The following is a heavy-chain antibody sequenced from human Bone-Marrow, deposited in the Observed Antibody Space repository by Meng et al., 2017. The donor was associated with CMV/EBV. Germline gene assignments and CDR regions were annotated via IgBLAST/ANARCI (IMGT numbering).Heavy chain of an antibody. CDR2: ISGYNGHT. D-gene: IGHD6-6*01. J-gene: IGHJ4*02. CDR1: GYTVTSYG. CDR3: ARVSGLVDCFDY. Sequence: CKTSGYTVTSYGISWVRQATGQGLEWMGWISGYNGHTNYAQKFQGRVTMTTDTSTSTAYMELRSLRSDDTATYYCARVSGLVDCFDYWGQGTLVTVSS. V-gene: IGHV1-18*01.